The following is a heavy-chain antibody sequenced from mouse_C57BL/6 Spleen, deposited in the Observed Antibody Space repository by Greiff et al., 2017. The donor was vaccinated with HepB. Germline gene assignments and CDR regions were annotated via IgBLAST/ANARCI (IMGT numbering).Heavy chain of an antibody. V-gene: IGHV5-9-1*02. D-gene: IGHD2-3*01. CDR1: GFTFSSYA. CDR3: TRDGYKYFDV. Sequence: EVMLVESGEGLVKPGGSLKLSCAASGFTFSSYAMSWVRQTPEKRLEWVAYISSGGDYIYYADTVKGRFTISRDNARNTLYLQMISLKSEDTAMYYCTRDGYKYFDVWGTGTTVTVSS. J-gene: IGHJ1*03. CDR2: ISSGGDYI.